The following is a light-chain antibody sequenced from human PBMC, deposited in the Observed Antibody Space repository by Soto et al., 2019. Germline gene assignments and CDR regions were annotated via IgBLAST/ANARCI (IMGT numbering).Light chain of an antibody. Sequence: DIQMTQSPSSLSASVGDRVTSACRASQSIKNYLNWFQQKPGKAPKVLIYAASTLQSGVPSRFSGSGSETDFTLTISSLQPEDSATYYCQQTYYTPWTFGQGTKVEIK. CDR2: AAS. J-gene: IGKJ1*01. CDR1: QSIKNY. CDR3: QQTYYTPWT. V-gene: IGKV1-39*01.